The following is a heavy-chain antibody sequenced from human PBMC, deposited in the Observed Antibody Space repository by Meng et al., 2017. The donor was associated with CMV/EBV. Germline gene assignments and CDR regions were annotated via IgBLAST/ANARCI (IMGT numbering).Heavy chain of an antibody. V-gene: IGHV3-20*01. Sequence: GGSLRLSCAASGFTFDAYGMSWVRQAPGKGLEWVSGINWNGGSTGYADSVKGRFTISRDNAKNSLYLQMNSLRAEDTALYHCARDRGYYDSSGYYPVLDYYYGMDVWGQGTTVTVSS. CDR1: GFTFDAYG. J-gene: IGHJ6*02. CDR3: ARDRGYYDSSGYYPVLDYYYGMDV. CDR2: INWNGGST. D-gene: IGHD3-22*01.